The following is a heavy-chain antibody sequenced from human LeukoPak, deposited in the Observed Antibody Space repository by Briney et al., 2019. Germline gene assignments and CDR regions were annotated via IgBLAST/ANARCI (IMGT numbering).Heavy chain of an antibody. V-gene: IGHV4-34*01. CDR1: GGSFSGYY. D-gene: IGHD6-19*01. CDR2: INHSGST. J-gene: IGHJ4*02. Sequence: SETLSLTCAVYGGSFSGYYWSWIRQPPGKGLEWIGEINHSGSTNYNPSFKSRVTISVDTSKNQFSLKLSSVTAADTAVYYCARGAAGNVRDFDYWGQGTLVTVSS. CDR3: ARGAAGNVRDFDY.